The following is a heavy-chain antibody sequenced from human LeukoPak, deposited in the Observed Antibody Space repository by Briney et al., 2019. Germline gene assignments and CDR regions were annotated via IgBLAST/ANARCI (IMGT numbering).Heavy chain of an antibody. J-gene: IGHJ6*02. CDR3: ARVVGAFYYYYGMDV. D-gene: IGHD1-26*01. V-gene: IGHV4-61*01. CDR2: IYYSGST. Sequence: SETLSLTCTVSGGSVSSGSYYWSWIRQPPGTGLEWIGYIYYSGSTNYNPSLKSRVTISVDTSKNQFSLKLSSVTAADTAVYYCARVVGAFYYYYGMDVWGQGTTVTVSS. CDR1: GGSVSSGSYY.